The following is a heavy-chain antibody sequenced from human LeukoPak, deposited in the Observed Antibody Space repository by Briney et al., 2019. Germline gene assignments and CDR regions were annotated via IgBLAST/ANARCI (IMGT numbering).Heavy chain of an antibody. CDR1: GFTFSNYW. CDR3: ARDLAARHFDY. CDR2: IWYDGSKK. D-gene: IGHD6-6*01. J-gene: IGHJ4*02. Sequence: GGSLRLSCAASGFTFSNYWMHWVRQAPGKGLEWVAVIWYDGSKKYYGDSVKGRFTISRDNSKNTLYLQMNSLRGEDTAIYYCARDLAARHFDYWGQGTLVTVSS. V-gene: IGHV3-33*08.